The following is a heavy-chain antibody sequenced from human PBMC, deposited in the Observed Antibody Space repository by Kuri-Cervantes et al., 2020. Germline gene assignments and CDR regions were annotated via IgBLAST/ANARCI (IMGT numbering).Heavy chain of an antibody. CDR1: GGTFSSYA. CDR2: IIPIFGTA. J-gene: IGHJ4*02. CDR3: ARGSGMITFGGVIVF. V-gene: IGHV1-69*05. D-gene: IGHD3-16*02. Sequence: SVKVSCKASGGTFSSYAISWVRQAPGQGLEWMGGIIPIFGTANYAQKFQGRVTMTRDTSTSTVYMELSSLRSEDTAVYYCARGSGMITFGGVIVFWGQGTLVTVSS.